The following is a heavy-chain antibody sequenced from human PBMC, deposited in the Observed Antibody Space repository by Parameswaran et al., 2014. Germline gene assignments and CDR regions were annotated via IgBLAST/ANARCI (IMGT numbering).Heavy chain of an antibody. D-gene: IGHD3-10*01. J-gene: IGHJ5*02. CDR2: IVVGSGNT. Sequence: WVRQAPGQRLEWIGWIVVGSGNTNYAQKFQERVTITSDMSTSTAYMELSSLRSEDTAIYYCAAEIIMVRGVIMSLGFDPWGQGTLVTVSS. V-gene: IGHV1-58*01. CDR3: AAEIIMVRGVIMSLGFDP.